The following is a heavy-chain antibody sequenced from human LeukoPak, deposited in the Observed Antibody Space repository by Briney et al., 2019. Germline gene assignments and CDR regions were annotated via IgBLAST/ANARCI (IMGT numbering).Heavy chain of an antibody. CDR3: ARSHQVQSRGRWFDP. CDR2: INQSGST. Sequence: GSLRLSCAASGFTVSSNYMSWVRQAPGKGLEWIGEINQSGSTNYNSSLKSRVTVSLDTSKNHFSLNLGSVTAADTAVYYCARSHQVQSRGRWFDPWGQGTLVTVSS. CDR1: GFTVSSNY. V-gene: IGHV4-34*01. D-gene: IGHD3-10*01. J-gene: IGHJ5*02.